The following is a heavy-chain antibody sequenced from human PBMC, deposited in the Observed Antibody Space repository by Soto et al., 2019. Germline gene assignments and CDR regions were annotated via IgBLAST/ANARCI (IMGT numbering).Heavy chain of an antibody. CDR3: ARGIMTEVRGRTYYYSYYIDV. CDR2: VNAGDGNT. J-gene: IGHJ6*03. V-gene: IGHV1-3*01. CDR1: GYTFTSYA. Sequence: QVHLVQSGTEVKETGASVTVSCKASGYTFTSYAIHCLRQAPGQRLEWMGRVNAGDGNTKYSDNFQGRVTITRDTSASTDYMELSSLSCGDTAVYYCARGIMTEVRGRTYYYSYYIDVWGKGTTVTVSS. D-gene: IGHD3-10*01.